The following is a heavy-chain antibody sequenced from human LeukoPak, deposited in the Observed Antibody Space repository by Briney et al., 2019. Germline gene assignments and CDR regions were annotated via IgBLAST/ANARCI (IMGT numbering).Heavy chain of an antibody. Sequence: PGGSLRLSCAASGFTFTTYAMSWVRQAPGKGLEWISSITRTGGNTYYADSVKGRFTISRDNSKNTLYLQMSSLRVEDTAVYYCAKDRSSGLTGWFDPWGQGTLVTVS. CDR2: ITRTGGNT. CDR3: AKDRSSGLTGWFDP. V-gene: IGHV3-23*01. D-gene: IGHD6-6*01. CDR1: GFTFTTYA. J-gene: IGHJ5*02.